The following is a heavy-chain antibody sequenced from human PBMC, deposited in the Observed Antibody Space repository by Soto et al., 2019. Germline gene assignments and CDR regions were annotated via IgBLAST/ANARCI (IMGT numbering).Heavy chain of an antibody. CDR1: GGSVSSDNCY. V-gene: IGHV4-61*01. CDR3: ARDSAPAIAAAGTGFDS. CDR2: IYYTGST. J-gene: IGHJ4*02. D-gene: IGHD6-13*01. Sequence: QVQLQESGPGLVKPSETLSLTCSVSGGSVSSDNCYWSWIRQPPGKGLEWIGYIYYTGSTDYSPSLKSRVSISRDTSKNQFSLKLSSVTAADTAVYYCARDSAPAIAAAGTGFDSWGQGTLVTVSS.